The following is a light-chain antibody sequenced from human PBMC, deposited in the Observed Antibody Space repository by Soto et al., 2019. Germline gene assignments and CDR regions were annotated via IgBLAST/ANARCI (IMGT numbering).Light chain of an antibody. CDR1: SSDVGSYNL. CDR2: EGT. CDR3: YSYAGENLYV. J-gene: IGLJ1*01. Sequence: QSSLTQPASVSASPGQSITIPCTGTSSDVGSYNLVSWFQQHPGKVPKLLIYEGTKRPSGLSDRFSGSKSGTTASLTISGLQAEDEAHYYCYSYAGENLYVFGTGTKVTVL. V-gene: IGLV2-23*01.